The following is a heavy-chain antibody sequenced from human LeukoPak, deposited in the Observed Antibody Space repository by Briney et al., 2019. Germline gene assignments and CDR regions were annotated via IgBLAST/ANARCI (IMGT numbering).Heavy chain of an antibody. D-gene: IGHD7-27*01. CDR3: ARTINWGSSSYYFDY. CDR1: GGSISSSSYY. CDR2: IYYSGST. J-gene: IGHJ4*02. Sequence: SETLSLTCTVSGGSISSSSYYWGWIRQPPGKGLEWIGSIYYSGSTYYNPSLKSRVTISVDTSKNQFSLKLSSVTAADTAVYYCARTINWGSSSYYFDYWGQGTLVTVSS. V-gene: IGHV4-39*07.